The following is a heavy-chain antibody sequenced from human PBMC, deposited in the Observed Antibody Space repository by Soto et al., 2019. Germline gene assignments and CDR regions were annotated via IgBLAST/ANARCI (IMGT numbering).Heavy chain of an antibody. D-gene: IGHD2-2*01. CDR3: AHSIGYCSSISCSKSYWYFDR. Sequence: SGPTLVNPTQTLTLTCTFSGFSLSTSGVGVGWIRQPPGKALEWLALIYWDDDKRYSPSLKSRLTITKDTSKNQVVLTMTNMDPVDTATYYCAHSIGYCSSISCSKSYWYFDRWGRGTLVTLSS. CDR1: GFSLSTSGVG. CDR2: IYWDDDK. J-gene: IGHJ2*01. V-gene: IGHV2-5*02.